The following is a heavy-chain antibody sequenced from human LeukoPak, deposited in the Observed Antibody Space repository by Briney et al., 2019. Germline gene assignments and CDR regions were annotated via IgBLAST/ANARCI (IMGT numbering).Heavy chain of an antibody. CDR2: INPNIGIT. J-gene: IGHJ4*02. D-gene: IGHD6-19*01. CDR3: ASMGIAVAGYNTYDFDS. CDR1: GGTFSSYT. Sequence: SVKVSCKASGGTFSSYTINWVRQAPGQGLEWMGRINPNIGITNYAQKFQGRVTITRDKSTSTAYMELSSLRYEDTAVYFCASMGIAVAGYNTYDFDSWGQGTLVTVSS. V-gene: IGHV1-69*02.